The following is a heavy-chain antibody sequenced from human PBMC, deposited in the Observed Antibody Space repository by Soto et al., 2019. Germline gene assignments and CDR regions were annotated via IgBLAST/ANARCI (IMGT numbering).Heavy chain of an antibody. Sequence: QITLKESGPTLVKPTQTLTLTCTFSGFSLSTSGLGVDWIRQPPGKALEWLALIFWDGDKRYSPPLKSRLTITKDTSKNQVVLTMTNMDPVDIATYYCAHTRCGDYAFGWGQGTLVTVSS. CDR3: AHTRCGDYAFG. V-gene: IGHV2-5*02. CDR2: IFWDGDK. J-gene: IGHJ4*02. D-gene: IGHD4-17*01. CDR1: GFSLSTSGLG.